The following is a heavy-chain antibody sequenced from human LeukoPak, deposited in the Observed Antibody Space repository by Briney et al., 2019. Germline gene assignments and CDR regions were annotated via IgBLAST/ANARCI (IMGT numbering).Heavy chain of an antibody. D-gene: IGHD2-21*02. Sequence: GGSLRLSCAASGFTFSNAWMSWVRQAPGKGLEWVGRIKSKTDGGTTDYAAPVKGRFTISRDDSKNTLYLQMNSLKTEDTAVYYCTTDSFYRGGDCYPKYDWGQGTLVTVSS. V-gene: IGHV3-15*01. CDR1: GFTFSNAW. CDR2: IKSKTDGGTT. J-gene: IGHJ4*02. CDR3: TTDSFYRGGDCYPKYD.